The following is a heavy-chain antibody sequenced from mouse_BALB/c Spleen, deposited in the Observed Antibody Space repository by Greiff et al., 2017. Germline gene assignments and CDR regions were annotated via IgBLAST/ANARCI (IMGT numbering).Heavy chain of an antibody. CDR1: GYTFTSYY. J-gene: IGHJ4*01. Sequence: QVQLKQSGPELVKPGASVRISCKASGYTFTSYYIHWVKQRPGQGLEWIGWIYPGNVNTKYNEKFKGKATLTADKSSSTAYMQLSSLTSEDSAVYFCARWGYYRYDGGGDYGGQGTSVTVSS. D-gene: IGHD2-14*01. CDR2: IYPGNVNT. V-gene: IGHV1S56*01. CDR3: ARWGYYRYDGGGDY.